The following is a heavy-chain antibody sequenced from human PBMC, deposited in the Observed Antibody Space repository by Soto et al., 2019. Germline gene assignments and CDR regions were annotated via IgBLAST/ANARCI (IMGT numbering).Heavy chain of an antibody. D-gene: IGHD3-10*01. CDR2: ISSSSSTI. CDR3: ASRSGSYLVGYYGMDV. V-gene: IGHV3-48*02. CDR1: GFTFSSYS. Sequence: EVQLVESGGGLVQPGGSLRLSCAASGFTFSSYSMNWVRQAPGKGLEWVSYISSSSSTIYYADSVKGRFTISRDNAKNSLYLQMNSLRDEDTAVYYCASRSGSYLVGYYGMDVWGQGTTVTVSS. J-gene: IGHJ6*02.